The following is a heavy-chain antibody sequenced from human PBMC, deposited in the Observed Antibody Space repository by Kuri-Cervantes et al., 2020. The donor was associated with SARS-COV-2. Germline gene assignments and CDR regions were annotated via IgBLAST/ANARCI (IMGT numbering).Heavy chain of an antibody. J-gene: IGHJ4*02. V-gene: IGHV1-8*03. CDR3: ARATHYDSSGYYYSFDY. CDR1: GYTFTSYD. D-gene: IGHD3-22*01. Sequence: ASVKVSCKASGYTFTSYDINWVRQATGQGLEWMGWMNPNSGNTGYAQKFQGRVTITRNTSISTAYMELSSLRSEDTAVYYCARATHYDSSGYYYSFDYWDQGTLVTVSS. CDR2: MNPNSGNT.